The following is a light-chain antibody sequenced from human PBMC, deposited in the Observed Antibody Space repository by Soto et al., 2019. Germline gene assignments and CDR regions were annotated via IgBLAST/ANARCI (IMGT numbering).Light chain of an antibody. CDR3: CSYTRSYTWV. CDR2: KVS. CDR1: SSDVGDGDF. Sequence: QSALTQPASVSGSPRQSITISCTGTSSDVGDGDFVSWYQQRPGNAPKLMIYKVSNRPSGVSNRFSGSKSGNTASLTISGLQAEHEAEYYCCSYTRSYTWVFGGGTKLTVL. V-gene: IGLV2-14*01. J-gene: IGLJ3*02.